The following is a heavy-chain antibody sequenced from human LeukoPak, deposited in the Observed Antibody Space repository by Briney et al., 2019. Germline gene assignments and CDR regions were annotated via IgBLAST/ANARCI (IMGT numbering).Heavy chain of an antibody. V-gene: IGHV1-18*01. D-gene: IGHD1-20*01. CDR3: ARVLYITGTTGWFDP. CDR2: ISAYNGNT. CDR1: GYTFTSYG. Sequence: GASVKVSCKASGYTFTSYGISWVRQAPGQGLEWMGWISAYNGNTNYAQKLQGRVTMTTDTSTSTAYMELRSLRSDDTAVYYCARVLYITGTTGWFDPWGQGTLVTVSS. J-gene: IGHJ5*02.